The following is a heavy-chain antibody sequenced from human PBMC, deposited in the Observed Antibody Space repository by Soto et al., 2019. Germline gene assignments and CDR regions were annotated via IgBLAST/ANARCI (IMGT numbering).Heavy chain of an antibody. CDR1: GCSITSGGYS. Sequence: SETLSLTCAVSGCSITSGGYSWSWIRQPPGKGLEWIGYIYHSGSTYYNPSLKSRVTISVDTSKNQFSLKLSSVTAADTAVYYCARDNGYSYGYTLDHWGQGTLVTVS. D-gene: IGHD5-18*01. J-gene: IGHJ4*02. CDR3: ARDNGYSYGYTLDH. CDR2: IYHSGST. V-gene: IGHV4-30-2*01.